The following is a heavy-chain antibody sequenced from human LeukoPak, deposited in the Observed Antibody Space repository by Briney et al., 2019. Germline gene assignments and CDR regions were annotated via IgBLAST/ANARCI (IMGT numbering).Heavy chain of an antibody. CDR1: GFTFSSYA. J-gene: IGHJ4*02. V-gene: IGHV3-23*01. CDR3: AKDSGVVVVPAATRTVDY. CDR2: ISGSGGST. Sequence: GGSLRLSCAASGFTFSSYAMSWVRQAPGKGLEWVSAISGSGGSTSYADSVKGRFTISRDNSKNTLYLQMNSLRAEDTAVYYCAKDSGVVVVPAATRTVDYWGQGTLVTVSS. D-gene: IGHD2-2*01.